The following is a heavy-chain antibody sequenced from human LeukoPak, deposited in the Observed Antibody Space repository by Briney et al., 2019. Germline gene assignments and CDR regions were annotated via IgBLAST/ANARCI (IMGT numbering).Heavy chain of an antibody. D-gene: IGHD6-13*01. V-gene: IGHV4-59*01. CDR3: ARTLTGYSSSWYWFDP. Sequence: SSETLFLTCTVSGGSISSYYWSWIRQPPGKGLEWIGYIYYSGSTNYNPSLKSRVTISVDTSKNQFSLKLSSVTAADAAVYYCARTLTGYSSSWYWFDPWGQGTLVTVSS. J-gene: IGHJ5*02. CDR1: GGSISSYY. CDR2: IYYSGST.